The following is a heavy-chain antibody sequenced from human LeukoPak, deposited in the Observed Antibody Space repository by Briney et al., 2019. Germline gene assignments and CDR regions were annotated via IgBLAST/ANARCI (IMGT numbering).Heavy chain of an antibody. V-gene: IGHV3-30*03. CDR2: ISYDGPNK. CDR3: AREKTVTYADAFDI. D-gene: IGHD4-17*01. Sequence: GGSLRLSCAASGFTFSSYGMHWVRQAPGKGLEWVAVISYDGPNKYYVDSVKGRFTISRDNSKNTLYLQMNSLRDEDTGLYFCAREKTVTYADAFDIWGRGTMVTVSS. CDR1: GFTFSSYG. J-gene: IGHJ3*02.